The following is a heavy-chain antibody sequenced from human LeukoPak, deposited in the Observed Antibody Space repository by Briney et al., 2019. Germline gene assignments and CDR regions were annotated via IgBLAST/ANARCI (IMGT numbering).Heavy chain of an antibody. V-gene: IGHV3-21*01. J-gene: IGHJ6*03. CDR1: GFTFSSYS. Sequence: GGSLRLSCAASGFTFSSYSMNWVRQAPGKGMEWVSSISSSSYIYYADSVKGRFTISRDNAKNSLYLQMNSLTAEDTPVYYCARDGFGFGELGDYMDVWGKGTTVTVSS. D-gene: IGHD3-10*01. CDR3: ARDGFGFGELGDYMDV. CDR2: ISSSSYI.